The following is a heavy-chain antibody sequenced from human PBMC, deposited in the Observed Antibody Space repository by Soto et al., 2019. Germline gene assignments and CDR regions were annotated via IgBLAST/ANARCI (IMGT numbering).Heavy chain of an antibody. CDR1: GFTFRSYW. Sequence: SLRLSCVASGFTFRSYWMTWIRQAPGKGLEWVGNIKEDGSEEKYVDSVKGRFTISRDNAKNSLYLQMNSLRVEDTAIYYCASPRGGGYRIFDYWGRGTLVTVSS. CDR3: ASPRGGGYRIFDY. CDR2: IKEDGSEE. J-gene: IGHJ4*02. V-gene: IGHV3-7*01. D-gene: IGHD1-26*01.